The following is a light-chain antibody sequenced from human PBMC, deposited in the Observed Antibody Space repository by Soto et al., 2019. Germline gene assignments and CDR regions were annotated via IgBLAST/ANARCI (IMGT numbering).Light chain of an antibody. CDR2: GAS. CDR1: QSVSSSY. V-gene: IGKV3-20*01. J-gene: IGKJ1*01. CDR3: QQYGSSPPWT. Sequence: EIVLTQSAGPLSLSPGERTTLSCRASQSVSSSYLAWYQQKPGQAPRLLIYGASSRATGIPDRFSGSGSATDFTLTISRLEPEDFAVYYCQQYGSSPPWTFGQGTKVDIK.